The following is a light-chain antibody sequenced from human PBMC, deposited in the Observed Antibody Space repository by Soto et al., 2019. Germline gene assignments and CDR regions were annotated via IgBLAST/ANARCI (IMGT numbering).Light chain of an antibody. Sequence: QSVLTQSPSASATPWQRVTISCSGSRSNIGTYAVNWYQQLPGTAPTLLIFRNHQRPSGVPDRFSGSKSGTSASLAISGPQSEDEADYYCAAWDDSLRAVVFGGGTKLTVL. J-gene: IGLJ2*01. V-gene: IGLV1-44*01. CDR3: AAWDDSLRAVV. CDR2: RNH. CDR1: RSNIGTYA.